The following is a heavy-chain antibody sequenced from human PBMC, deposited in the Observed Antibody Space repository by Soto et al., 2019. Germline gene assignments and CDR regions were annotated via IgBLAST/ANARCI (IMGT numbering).Heavy chain of an antibody. D-gene: IGHD1-26*01. Sequence: QEQLQQWGAGLLKPSETMSLTCAVYGGSFSGYYWTWIRQPPGQGLEWIGEINHSGNTNYNPSLKSRVTISVDASKNEFSLKLGSLTAADTAMFYCARGTESYNPFDWWGQGTLVTVSS. V-gene: IGHV4-34*01. CDR1: GGSFSGYY. CDR2: INHSGNT. J-gene: IGHJ4*02. CDR3: ARGTESYNPFDW.